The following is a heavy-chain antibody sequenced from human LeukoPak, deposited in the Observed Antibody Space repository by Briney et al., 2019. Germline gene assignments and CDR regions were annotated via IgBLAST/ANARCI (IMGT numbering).Heavy chain of an antibody. CDR2: FDHEDGET. Sequence: ASVTVSCKVSGYTLTVLSMHWVRHAPAKGLGWMGGFDHEDGETIYAQKFQGRVTMTEDTSTDTAYMELSSLRSEDTAVYSCARGGWELLTVGAFDIWGQGTMVTVSS. CDR1: GYTLTVLS. D-gene: IGHD1-26*01. V-gene: IGHV1-24*01. J-gene: IGHJ3*02. CDR3: ARGGWELLTVGAFDI.